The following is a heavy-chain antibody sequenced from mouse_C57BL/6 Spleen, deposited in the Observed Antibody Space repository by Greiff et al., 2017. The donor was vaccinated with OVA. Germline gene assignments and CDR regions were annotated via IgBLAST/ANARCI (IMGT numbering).Heavy chain of an antibody. CDR3: TRRDYGSSYLN. CDR1: GYTFTDYE. V-gene: IGHV1-15*01. Sequence: QVQLQQSGAELVRPGASVTLSCKASGYTFTDYEMHWVKQTPVHGLEWIGAIAPETGGTAYNQKFKGKAILTADKSSSTAYMELRSLTSEDSAVYYCTRRDYGSSYLNWGQGTLVTVSA. D-gene: IGHD1-1*01. CDR2: IAPETGGT. J-gene: IGHJ3*01.